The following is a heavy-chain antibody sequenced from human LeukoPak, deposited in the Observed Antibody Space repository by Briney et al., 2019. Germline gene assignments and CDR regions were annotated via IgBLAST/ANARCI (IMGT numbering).Heavy chain of an antibody. CDR3: AKSIVGATTFVS. V-gene: IGHV1-2*02. CDR1: GYTFTGYY. J-gene: IGHJ5*02. Sequence: ASVKVSCKASGYTFTGYYMHWVRQAPGQGLEWMGWINPNSGGTNYVQKFQGRVTMTRDTSISTAYMELSRLRSDDTAVYYCAKSIVGATTFVSWGQGTLVTVSS. CDR2: INPNSGGT. D-gene: IGHD1-26*01.